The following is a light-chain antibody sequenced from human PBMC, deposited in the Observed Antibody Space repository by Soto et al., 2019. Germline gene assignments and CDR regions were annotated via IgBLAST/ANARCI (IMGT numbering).Light chain of an antibody. CDR2: AAS. CDR3: QQQGT. CDR1: QSLSSSY. Sequence: EIVLTQSPGTLSLSPGERATLSCRASQSLSSSYLVWYQQKPGQAPRLLIYAASSRATGIPDRFSGSGSATEYTLTLSRLEPEDFAVYYCQQQGTFGQGTKLEIK. J-gene: IGKJ2*01. V-gene: IGKV3-20*01.